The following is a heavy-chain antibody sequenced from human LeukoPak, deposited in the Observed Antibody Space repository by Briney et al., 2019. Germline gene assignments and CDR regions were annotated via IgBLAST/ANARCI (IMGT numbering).Heavy chain of an antibody. D-gene: IGHD4-17*01. V-gene: IGHV4-61*01. J-gene: IGHJ4*02. CDR1: RGSVSRGSYY. CDR3: ASPGPDYGDYAYDF. CDR2: IYYIGSI. Sequence: SETLSLTCTVSRGSVSRGSYYWIWIRQPPGKGLEWIGFIYYIGSIIYRHSLKSRLTISLATSKNQFSLQLSSVSAADTAMYYCASPGPDYGDYAYDFWGQGTLVTVSS.